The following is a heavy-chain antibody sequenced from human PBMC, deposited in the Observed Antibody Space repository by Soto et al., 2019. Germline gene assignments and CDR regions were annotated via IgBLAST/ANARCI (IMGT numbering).Heavy chain of an antibody. Sequence: EVQLVESGGGLVQPGGSLSLPCEPSGFPFRSYGRHWVRQTQGTGLGWVSRINSDGSTINYADSVKGRFTTSRDNAKNTVYLQMNSLRVEETAVYYCARDRQGDGDYKLEVWGQGSTVIVSS. D-gene: IGHD4-17*01. J-gene: IGHJ6*02. CDR3: ARDRQGDGDYKLEV. CDR1: GFPFRSYG. CDR2: INSDGSTI. V-gene: IGHV3-74*01.